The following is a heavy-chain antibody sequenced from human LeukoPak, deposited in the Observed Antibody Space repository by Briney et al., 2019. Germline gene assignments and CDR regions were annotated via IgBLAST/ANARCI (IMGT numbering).Heavy chain of an antibody. V-gene: IGHV3-74*01. Sequence: GGSLRLSCAASGFTFSSYGMHWVRQAPGKGLVWVSRINSDGSSTSYADSVKGRFTISRDNAKNTLYLQMNSLRAEDTAVYYCARDGYYYDSSGYGYYYYYGMDVWGQGTTVTVSS. CDR3: ARDGYYYDSSGYGYYYYYGMDV. J-gene: IGHJ6*02. D-gene: IGHD3-22*01. CDR1: GFTFSSYG. CDR2: INSDGSST.